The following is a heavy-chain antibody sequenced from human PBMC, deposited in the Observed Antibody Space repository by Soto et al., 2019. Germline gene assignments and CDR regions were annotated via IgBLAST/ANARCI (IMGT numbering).Heavy chain of an antibody. CDR2: ISAYNGNT. Sequence: GASVKVSCKASGYTFTSYGISWVRQAPGQGLEWMGWISAYNGNTNYAQKLQGRVTMTTDTSTSTAYMELRSLRPDDTAVYYCARKSPDYSNSHYYFDDSGQGTRVTVAS. D-gene: IGHD4-4*01. V-gene: IGHV1-18*01. CDR1: GYTFTSYG. CDR3: ARKSPDYSNSHYYFDD. J-gene: IGHJ4*02.